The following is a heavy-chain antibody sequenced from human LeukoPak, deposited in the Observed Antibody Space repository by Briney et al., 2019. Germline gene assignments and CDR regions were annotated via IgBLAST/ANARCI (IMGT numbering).Heavy chain of an antibody. CDR1: GGSISSYY. D-gene: IGHD3-10*01. V-gene: IGHV4-59*08. Sequence: SETLSLTCPVAGGSISSYYWSWIRQPPGKGLEWIGCVYYSGSTNYSPSLKSRVTISVDTSKNQFSLKLTSVTAADTAVYYCARRVPGYYGMDVWGQGTTVTVCS. CDR3: ARRVPGYYGMDV. J-gene: IGHJ6*02. CDR2: VYYSGST.